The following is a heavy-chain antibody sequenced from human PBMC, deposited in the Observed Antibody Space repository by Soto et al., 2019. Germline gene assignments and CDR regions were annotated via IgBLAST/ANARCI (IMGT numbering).Heavy chain of an antibody. J-gene: IGHJ6*02. Sequence: SVKVSCKASGGTFSSYAISWVRQAPGQGLEWMGGIIPIFGTANYAQKFQGRVTITADKSTSTAYMELSSLRSEDTAVYYCARGLRPDLRLLDYYYGMDVWCQGTTVTVSS. V-gene: IGHV1-69*06. CDR1: GGTFSSYA. CDR2: IIPIFGTA. D-gene: IGHD5-12*01. CDR3: ARGLRPDLRLLDYYYGMDV.